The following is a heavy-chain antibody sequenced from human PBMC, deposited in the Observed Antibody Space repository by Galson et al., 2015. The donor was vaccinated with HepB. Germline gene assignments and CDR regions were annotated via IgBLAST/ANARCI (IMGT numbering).Heavy chain of an antibody. CDR2: IKEDGSEK. CDR3: ARFKREEWYSFYYYGMDF. V-gene: IGHV3-7*05. Sequence: SLRLSCAASEFILSMYWMNWVRQAPGKGLEWVANIKEDGSEKNYVDSVKGRSTISRDNAKNPLYLQMNSLRAEDTAIYYCARFKREEWYSFYYYGMDFLGQGTTVTVSS. D-gene: IGHD3-3*01. J-gene: IGHJ6*02. CDR1: EFILSMYW.